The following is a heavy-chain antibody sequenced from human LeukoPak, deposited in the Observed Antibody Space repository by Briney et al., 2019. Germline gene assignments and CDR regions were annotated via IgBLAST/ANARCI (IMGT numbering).Heavy chain of an antibody. J-gene: IGHJ4*02. CDR1: GFTFSSYW. D-gene: IGHD6-13*01. CDR3: ARDLGGSSWSGKYCLDF. CDR2: INSGGSST. Sequence: GGSLRLSCAASGFTFSSYWMSWVRQAPGKGLVWVSRINSGGSSTYYADSVKGRFTISRDNAKNTLYLQMNSLRAEDTAVYYCARDLGGSSWSGKYCLDFWGQGTMVTVSS. V-gene: IGHV3-74*01.